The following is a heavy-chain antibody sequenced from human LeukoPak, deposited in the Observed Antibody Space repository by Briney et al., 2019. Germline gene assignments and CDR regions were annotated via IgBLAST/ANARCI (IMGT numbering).Heavy chain of an antibody. V-gene: IGHV3-48*04. J-gene: IGHJ4*02. CDR3: ARDYSSWRYSGSYSDY. CDR1: GFTFSSYI. D-gene: IGHD1-26*01. Sequence: GGSLRLSCAASGFTFSSYIMNWVRQAPGKGLEWVSYISSSSRTIHYADSVKGRFTISRDNAKNSLYLQMNSLRAEDTAVYYCARDYSSWRYSGSYSDYWGQGTLVTVSS. CDR2: ISSSSRTI.